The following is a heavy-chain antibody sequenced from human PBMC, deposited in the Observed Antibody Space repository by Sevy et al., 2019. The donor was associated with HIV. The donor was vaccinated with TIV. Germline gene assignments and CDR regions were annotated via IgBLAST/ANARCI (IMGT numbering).Heavy chain of an antibody. CDR1: GGSISSGGYY. J-gene: IGHJ4*02. CDR3: ARGVSSGYTVYFDY. CDR2: IYYSGST. Sequence: SETLSLTCTVSGGSISSGGYYWSWIRQHPGKGLEWIGYIYYSGSTYYNPSLKSRVTISVDTSKNQFSLKLGSVTAADTAVYYCARGVSSGYTVYFDYWGQGTLVTVSS. D-gene: IGHD3-22*01. V-gene: IGHV4-31*03.